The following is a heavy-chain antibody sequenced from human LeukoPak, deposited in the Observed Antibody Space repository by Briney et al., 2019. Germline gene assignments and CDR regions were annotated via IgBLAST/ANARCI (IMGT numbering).Heavy chain of an antibody. V-gene: IGHV1-18*01. J-gene: IGHJ6*03. CDR1: GYTFTSYG. D-gene: IGHD6-13*01. CDR3: ARGGIAAAGTTYYYYYMDV. Sequence: ASVKVSCKASGYTFTSYGISWVRQAPGQGLEWMGWISAFNGNTNYAQKLQGRVTMTTDTSTSTAYMELRSLRSDDTAVYYCARGGIAAAGTTYYYYYMDVWGKGTTVTVSS. CDR2: ISAFNGNT.